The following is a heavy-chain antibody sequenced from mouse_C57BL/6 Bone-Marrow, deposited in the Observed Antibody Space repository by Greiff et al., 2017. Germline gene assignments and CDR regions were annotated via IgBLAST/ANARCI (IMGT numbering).Heavy chain of an antibody. D-gene: IGHD3-2*02. CDR1: GFTFSSYG. CDR3: ARRGQRRFPCAY. CDR2: ISSGGSYT. Sequence: EVKLMESGGDLVKPGGSLKLSCAASGFTFSSYGMSWVRQTPDKRLEWVATISSGGSYTYYPDSVKGRFTISRDNAKNTLYLQMSSLKSEDTAMYYCARRGQRRFPCAYWGQGTLVTVSA. J-gene: IGHJ3*01. V-gene: IGHV5-6*02.